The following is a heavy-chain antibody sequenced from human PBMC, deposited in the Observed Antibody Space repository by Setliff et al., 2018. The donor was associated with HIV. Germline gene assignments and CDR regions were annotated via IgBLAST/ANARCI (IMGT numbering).Heavy chain of an antibody. CDR2: IYFTGIT. D-gene: IGHD2-8*01. CDR3: SRGGYSIKWYSWFDP. CDR1: GGSINSHY. Sequence: SETLSLTCTVSGGSINSHYWSWIRQPPGKGLEYIGYIYFTGITNYNPSLHSRVTISIDTTKKQLFLRVRSVPAADTAVYYCSRGGYSIKWYSWFDPWGQGTLVTVSS. V-gene: IGHV4-59*11. J-gene: IGHJ5*01.